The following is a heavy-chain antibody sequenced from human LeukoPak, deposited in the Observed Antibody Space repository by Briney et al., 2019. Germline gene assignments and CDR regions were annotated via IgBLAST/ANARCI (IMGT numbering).Heavy chain of an antibody. V-gene: IGHV3-30*04. CDR2: ISYDGSDK. D-gene: IGHD3-22*01. CDR1: GFTFSYYA. CDR3: ARDPAYYYDSSGPEPLDY. Sequence: PGGSLRLSCAASGFTFSYYAMHWVRQAPGKGLEWVAVISYDGSDKYYADSVKGRFTISRDNSKNTLYLQMNSLRAEDTAVYYCARDPAYYYDSSGPEPLDYWGQGTLVTVSS. J-gene: IGHJ4*02.